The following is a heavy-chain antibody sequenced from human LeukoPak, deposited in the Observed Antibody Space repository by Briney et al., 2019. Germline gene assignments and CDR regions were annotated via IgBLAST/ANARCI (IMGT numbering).Heavy chain of an antibody. CDR3: ARDYSSRYYFDY. Sequence: SETLSLTCTVSGGSISSYYWSWIRQPPGKGLEWIGYIYYSGSTNYNPSLKSRVTISVDTSKNQFSLKLSSVTAADTAVYYCARDYSSRYYFDYWGQGTLVTVSS. CDR1: GGSISSYY. D-gene: IGHD6-19*01. CDR2: IYYSGST. J-gene: IGHJ4*02. V-gene: IGHV4-59*01.